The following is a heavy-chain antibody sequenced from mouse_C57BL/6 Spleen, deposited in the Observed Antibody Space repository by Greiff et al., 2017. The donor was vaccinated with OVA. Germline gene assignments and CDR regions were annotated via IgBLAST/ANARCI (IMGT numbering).Heavy chain of an antibody. J-gene: IGHJ2*01. V-gene: IGHV1-55*01. Sequence: QVQLQPPGAELVKPGASVKMSCKASGYTFPSYRITWAKQRPGQGLEWIGDIYPGSGSTNYNEKFKSKATLTVDTSSSTAYMQLSSLTSEDSAVYYCARGGDGYPFDYWGQGTTLTVSS. CDR1: GYTFPSYR. CDR3: ARGGDGYPFDY. CDR2: IYPGSGST. D-gene: IGHD2-3*01.